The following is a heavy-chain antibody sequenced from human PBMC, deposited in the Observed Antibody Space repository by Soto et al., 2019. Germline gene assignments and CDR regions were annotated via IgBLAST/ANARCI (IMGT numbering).Heavy chain of an antibody. Sequence: ASVKVSCKASGYTFTSYAMHWVRQAPGQRLEWMGWINAGNGNTKYSQKFQGRVTITRDTSASTAYMELSSLRSEDTAVYYCGGGGGGLLWFGELLEDNWFDPWGQGTLVTVSS. CDR2: INAGNGNT. D-gene: IGHD3-10*01. CDR1: GYTFTSYA. V-gene: IGHV1-3*01. CDR3: GGGGGGLLWFGELLEDNWFDP. J-gene: IGHJ5*02.